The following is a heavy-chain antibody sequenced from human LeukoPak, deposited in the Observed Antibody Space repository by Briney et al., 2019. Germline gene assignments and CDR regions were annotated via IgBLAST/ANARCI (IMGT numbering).Heavy chain of an antibody. CDR1: GFTFSSYA. CDR2: ISGSGGST. D-gene: IGHD3-22*01. J-gene: IGHJ4*02. CDR3: AKLSGLLPYYYDSSGSDY. V-gene: IGHV3-23*01. Sequence: GGSLRLSCAASGFTFSSYAMSWVRQAPGKGLEWVSAISGSGGSTYYADSVKGRFTISRDNSKNTLYLQMNSLRAEDTAVYYGAKLSGLLPYYYDSSGSDYWGQGTLVTVSS.